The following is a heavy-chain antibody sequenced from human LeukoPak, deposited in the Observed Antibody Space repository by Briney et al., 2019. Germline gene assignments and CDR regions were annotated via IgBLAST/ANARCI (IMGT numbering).Heavy chain of an antibody. V-gene: IGHV3-53*01. CDR3: ARLGLEGSTWTHFDF. CDR2: IYSGGST. D-gene: IGHD3/OR15-3a*01. J-gene: IGHJ4*02. Sequence: PGGSLRLSCAASGFTVSSNYMSWVRQAPGKGLEWVSVIYSGGSTYYADSVKGRFTISRDNSKNTLYLQMNSLRAEDTAVYYCARLGLEGSTWTHFDFWGQGTLVTVSP. CDR1: GFTVSSNY.